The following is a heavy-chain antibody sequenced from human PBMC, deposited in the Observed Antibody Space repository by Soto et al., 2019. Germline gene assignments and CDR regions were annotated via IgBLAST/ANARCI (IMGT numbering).Heavy chain of an antibody. CDR2: ISSSSSYI. Sequence: PGGSLRLSCAACGFTLSSYSMNWVRQAPGKGLEWVSSISSSSSYIYYADSVKGRFTISRDNAKNSLYLQMNSLRAEDTAVYYCARGITMIVVVNPFDPWGQGTLVTVSS. CDR3: ARGITMIVVVNPFDP. V-gene: IGHV3-21*01. J-gene: IGHJ5*02. CDR1: GFTLSSYS. D-gene: IGHD3-22*01.